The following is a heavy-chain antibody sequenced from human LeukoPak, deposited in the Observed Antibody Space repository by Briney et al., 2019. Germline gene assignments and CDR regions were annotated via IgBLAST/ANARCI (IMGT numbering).Heavy chain of an antibody. D-gene: IGHD3-10*01. J-gene: IGHJ5*02. CDR1: GFTFSSYW. V-gene: IGHV3-74*01. Sequence: GGSLRLSCAASGFTFSSYWMHWVRQAPGKGLVWVSRINSDGSSTSYADSVKGRFTISRDNAKNTLYLQMNSLRAEDTAVYYCARNYGSGSLKSASDPWGQGTLVTVSS. CDR3: ARNYGSGSLKSASDP. CDR2: INSDGSST.